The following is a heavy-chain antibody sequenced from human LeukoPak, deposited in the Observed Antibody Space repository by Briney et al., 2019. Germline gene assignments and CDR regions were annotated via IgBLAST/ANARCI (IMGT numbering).Heavy chain of an antibody. J-gene: IGHJ4*02. CDR3: ARASGSMIVHYLGY. D-gene: IGHD3-22*01. CDR1: GFAFSSYA. CDR2: ISYDGSNK. Sequence: GRSLRLSCAASGFAFSSYAMHWVRQAPGKGLEWVAVISYDGSNKYYADSVKGRFTISRDNSKNTLCLQMNSLRAEDTAVYYCARASGSMIVHYLGYWGQGTLVTVSS. V-gene: IGHV3-30-3*01.